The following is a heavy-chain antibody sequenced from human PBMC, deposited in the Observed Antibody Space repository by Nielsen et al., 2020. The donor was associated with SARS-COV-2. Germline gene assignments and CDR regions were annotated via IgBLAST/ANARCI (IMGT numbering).Heavy chain of an antibody. D-gene: IGHD3-10*01. CDR3: ARGEESKYYYGMDV. CDR2: IIPIFGTA. CDR1: GGTFSSYA. J-gene: IGHJ6*02. V-gene: IGHV1-69*05. Sequence: SVKVSCKASGGTFSSYAISWVRQAPGQGLEWMGGIIPIFGTANYAQKLQGRVTMTTDTSTSTAYMELRSLRSDDTAVYYCARGEESKYYYGMDVWGQGTTVTVSS.